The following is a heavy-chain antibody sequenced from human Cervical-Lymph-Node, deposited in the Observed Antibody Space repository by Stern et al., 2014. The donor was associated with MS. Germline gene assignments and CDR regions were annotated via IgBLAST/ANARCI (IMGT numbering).Heavy chain of an antibody. CDR2: IYHSGST. CDR1: GGSISSGGSS. V-gene: IGHV4-30-2*01. D-gene: IGHD2-21*01. Sequence: QVQLVESGSGQAKPSQTLSLTCAVSGGSISSGGSSWNWIRQPPGKGLEWIGFIYHSGSTYYNPALKGRVFISAATSQNQFALNLRSVTAADTAVYYCARGGVIYTQDRNGFDVWGQGTMVTVSS. J-gene: IGHJ3*01. CDR3: ARGGVIYTQDRNGFDV.